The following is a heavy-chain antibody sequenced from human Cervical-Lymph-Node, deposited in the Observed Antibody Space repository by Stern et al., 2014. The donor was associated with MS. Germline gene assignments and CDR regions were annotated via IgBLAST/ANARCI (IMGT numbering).Heavy chain of an antibody. V-gene: IGHV1-69*01. CDR3: ARDVASGNSSWYLHWFDP. CDR1: GGTFRNYG. Sequence: LQPLECGADVWKPGSSAKGFRQASGGTFRNYGISWLRLATGQGLELMGGSIPTFGSASYRHRLHGRVPFIAAEYTSTAYMELNSLTSGDTAVYYCARDVASGNSSWYLHWFDPLGQGTLVTVSS. D-gene: IGHD6-13*01. CDR2: SIPTFGSA. J-gene: IGHJ5*02.